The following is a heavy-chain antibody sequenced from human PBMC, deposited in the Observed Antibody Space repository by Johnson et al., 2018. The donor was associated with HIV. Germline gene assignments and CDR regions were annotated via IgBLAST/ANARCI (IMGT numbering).Heavy chain of an antibody. CDR3: AREGPSERAGFDI. J-gene: IGHJ3*02. V-gene: IGHV3-23*04. CDR2: LSGSGVTT. CDR1: GFTFSTFV. Sequence: VQLVESGGGLVQPGGSLRLSCEASGFTFSTFVMNWVRQAPGKGLEWVSGLSGSGVTTYYADSVKGRFTISRENSKNTVYLQMNSLRADDTAVYYCAREGPSERAGFDIWGQGTMVTVSS.